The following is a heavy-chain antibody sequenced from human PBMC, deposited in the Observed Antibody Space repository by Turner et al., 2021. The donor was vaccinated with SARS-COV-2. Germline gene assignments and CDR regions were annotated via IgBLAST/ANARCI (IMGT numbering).Heavy chain of an antibody. V-gene: IGHV3-21*01. Sequence: EVQLVESGGGLVKPGGSLRLSGAASGFTFSSYSMNWVRQDPGKGLEWVASISSSSSYIYYADSVKGRFTISRDNGKNSLYLQMNSLRAEDTAVYYCAREGDDSSGYWGGDWGQGTLVTVSS. D-gene: IGHD3-22*01. CDR2: ISSSSSYI. CDR1: GFTFSSYS. CDR3: AREGDDSSGYWGGD. J-gene: IGHJ4*02.